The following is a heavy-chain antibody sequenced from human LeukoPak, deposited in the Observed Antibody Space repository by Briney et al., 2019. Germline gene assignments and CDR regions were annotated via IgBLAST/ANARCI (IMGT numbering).Heavy chain of an antibody. D-gene: IGHD6-13*01. CDR2: ISGGGGST. Sequence: GGSLRLACAAAAFSLSSYAMRWVRHAPGNGREWVSAISGGGGSTYYADSVKGRFTISRDNSKNTLYLQMNSLRAEDTAVYYCAHISSSWPDYWGQGTLVTVSS. CDR3: AHISSSWPDY. CDR1: AFSLSSYA. J-gene: IGHJ4*02. V-gene: IGHV3-23*01.